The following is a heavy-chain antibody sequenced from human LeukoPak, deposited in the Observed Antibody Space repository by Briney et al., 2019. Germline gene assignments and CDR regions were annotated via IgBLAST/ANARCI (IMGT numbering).Heavy chain of an antibody. V-gene: IGHV4-34*01. CDR1: GVSINDYY. D-gene: IGHD3-9*01. J-gene: IGHJ1*01. Sequence: SETLSLTCGVFGVSINDYYWSWIRQSPGKGLEWIGEISHTEGTRYNPSLESCVTMSVGTSENQLSLKLIFVTAADTAVYYCARIRCGHSGSVCYNHWGLGTLVTVSS. CDR2: ISHTEGT. CDR3: ARIRCGHSGSVCYNH.